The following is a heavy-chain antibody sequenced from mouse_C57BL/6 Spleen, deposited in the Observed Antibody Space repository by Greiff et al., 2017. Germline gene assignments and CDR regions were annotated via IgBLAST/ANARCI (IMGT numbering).Heavy chain of an antibody. D-gene: IGHD4-1*01. Sequence: QVQLKESGAELARPGASVKLSCKASGYTFTSYGISWVKQRTGQGLEWIGEIYPRSGNTYYNEKFKGKATLTADKSSSTAYMELRSLTSEDSAVYFCARGGTGTVWYFDVWGTGTTVTVSS. CDR1: GYTFTSYG. CDR2: IYPRSGNT. J-gene: IGHJ1*03. V-gene: IGHV1-81*01. CDR3: ARGGTGTVWYFDV.